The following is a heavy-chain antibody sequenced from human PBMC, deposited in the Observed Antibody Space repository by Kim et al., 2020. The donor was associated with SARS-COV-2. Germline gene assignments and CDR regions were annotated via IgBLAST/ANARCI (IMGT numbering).Heavy chain of an antibody. Sequence: GGSLRLSCAASGFIFSNYWMSWVRQAPGKGLEWVANINQDGSDKYYVDSVKGRFTISRDNAKNSLYLQMNSLRAEDTALYYCARISSFSSGWYGRIDYWGQGTLVTVSS. V-gene: IGHV3-7*03. J-gene: IGHJ4*02. CDR1: GFIFSNYW. CDR2: INQDGSDK. CDR3: ARISSFSSGWYGRIDY. D-gene: IGHD6-19*01.